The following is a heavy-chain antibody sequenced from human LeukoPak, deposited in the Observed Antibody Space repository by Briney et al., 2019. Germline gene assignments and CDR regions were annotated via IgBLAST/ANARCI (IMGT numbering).Heavy chain of an antibody. J-gene: IGHJ5*02. CDR3: ARDLYCSSTSCYWEGYTWFDP. CDR1: GYTFTSYG. D-gene: IGHD2-2*01. V-gene: IGHV1-18*01. Sequence: ASVKVSCKASGYTFTSYGISWVRQAPGQGLEWMGWISAYNGNTNYAQKLQGRVTMTTDTSTSTAYMELRSLRSDDTAVYYCARDLYCSSTSCYWEGYTWFDPWGQGTLVTVSS. CDR2: ISAYNGNT.